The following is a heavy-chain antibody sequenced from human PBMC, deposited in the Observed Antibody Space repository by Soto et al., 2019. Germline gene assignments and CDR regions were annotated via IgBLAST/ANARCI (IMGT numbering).Heavy chain of an antibody. CDR1: GGSISSYE. CDR2: IYYSGST. V-gene: IGHV4-59*01. Sequence: XTLSLTCTVSGGSISSYEWSWIRQPPGKGLEWIGYIYYSGSTNYNPSLKSRVTISVDTSKNKFSLKLSSVTAADTAVYYCARDWPSGVTRPGAFDIWGQGTMVPVSS. CDR3: ARDWPSGVTRPGAFDI. D-gene: IGHD1-26*01. J-gene: IGHJ3*02.